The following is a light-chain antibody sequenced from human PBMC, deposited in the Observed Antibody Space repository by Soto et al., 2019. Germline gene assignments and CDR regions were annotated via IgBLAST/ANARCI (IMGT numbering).Light chain of an antibody. Sequence: QSALTQPASVSGSPGQSITISCTGTSSDVGSYNSVSWYRQHPGKAPKLMLYEVSNRPSGVSNRFSGSKSGTAASLAIIGLQSEDEADYYCAAWDDSLPGPVFGGGTKLTVL. CDR3: AAWDDSLPGPV. CDR1: SSDVGSYNS. CDR2: EVS. V-gene: IGLV2-14*01. J-gene: IGLJ3*02.